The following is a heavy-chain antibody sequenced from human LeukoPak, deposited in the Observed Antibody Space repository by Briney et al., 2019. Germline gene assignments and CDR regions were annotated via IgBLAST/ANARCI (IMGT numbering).Heavy chain of an antibody. CDR1: GFTFTSSA. CDR2: IVVGSGNT. J-gene: IGHJ3*01. D-gene: IGHD4-23*01. V-gene: IGHV1-58*01. Sequence: SVKVSCKASGFTFTSSAVQWVRQARGQRLEWIGWIVVGSGNTNYAQKFQERVTITRDMSTSTVYMELSSLRSEDTAVYYCAAEGRPTVVTFGKGAADLWGQGTMVTVSS. CDR3: AAEGRPTVVTFGKGAADL.